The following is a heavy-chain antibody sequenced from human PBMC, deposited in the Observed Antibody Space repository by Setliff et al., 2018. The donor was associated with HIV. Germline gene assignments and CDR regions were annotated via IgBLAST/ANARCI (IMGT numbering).Heavy chain of an antibody. CDR2: ISYDGSNK. J-gene: IGHJ3*02. CDR3: ARSKGHLYYDDDTGYVLRAFDI. Sequence: GGSLRLSCAASGFTFSSYAMHWVRQAPGKGLEWVAVISYDGSNKYYADSVKGRLTISSDNSKNTLYLQMNSLGAEDTAVYCCARSKGHLYYDDDTGYVLRAFDIWGQGTMVTVSS. V-gene: IGHV3-30*04. D-gene: IGHD3-22*01. CDR1: GFTFSSYA.